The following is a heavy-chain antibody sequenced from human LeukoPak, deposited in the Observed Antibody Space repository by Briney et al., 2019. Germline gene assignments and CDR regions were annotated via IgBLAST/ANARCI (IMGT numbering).Heavy chain of an antibody. CDR3: ARGVEAATTYYFDY. V-gene: IGHV4-59*12. J-gene: IGHJ4*02. D-gene: IGHD1-26*01. Sequence: PSETLSLTCTVSGGSISSYYWSWIRQPPGKGLEWIGYIYHSGSTYYNPSLKSRVTISVDRSKNQFSLKLSSVTAADTAVYYCARGVEAATTYYFDYWGQGTLVTVSS. CDR2: IYHSGST. CDR1: GGSISSYY.